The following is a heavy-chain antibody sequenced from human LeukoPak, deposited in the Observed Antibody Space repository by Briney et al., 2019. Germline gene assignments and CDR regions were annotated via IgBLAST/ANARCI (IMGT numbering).Heavy chain of an antibody. Sequence: GGSLRLSCAASGFTFSSYSMNWVRQAPGKGLEWVSSISSSSSYIYYADSMKGRFTISRDNAKNSLYLQMNSLRAEDTAVYYCARNPKASGRHPLDYWGQGTLVTVSS. CDR3: ARNPKASGRHPLDY. V-gene: IGHV3-21*01. CDR2: ISSSSSYI. CDR1: GFTFSSYS. D-gene: IGHD3-10*01. J-gene: IGHJ4*02.